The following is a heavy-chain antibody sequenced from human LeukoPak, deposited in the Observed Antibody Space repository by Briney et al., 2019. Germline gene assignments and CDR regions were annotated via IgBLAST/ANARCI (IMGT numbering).Heavy chain of an antibody. CDR3: ARDRGKLRYLDL. CDR2: MSLDGSSI. V-gene: IGHV3-30*15. J-gene: IGHJ4*02. Sequence: GGSLRFSCVASGFAFNTQAMHWVRQAPGKGLEWLAVMSLDGSSIYYADSVRGRFTISRDNSKNTLFLQMSSLRVEDTAVYYCARDRGKLRYLDLWGQGTLLTVSS. D-gene: IGHD3-9*01. CDR1: GFAFNTQA.